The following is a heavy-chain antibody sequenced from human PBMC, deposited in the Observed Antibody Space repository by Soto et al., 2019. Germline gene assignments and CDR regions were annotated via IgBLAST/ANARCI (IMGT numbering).Heavy chain of an antibody. Sequence: SETLSLTCTVSGGSISSYYWSWIRQPPGKGLEWIGYIYYSGSTNYNPSLKSRVTISVDTSKNQFSLKLSSVTAADTAVYYCARASGGYYGSGRDYYYYYGMDVWGQGTTVTVS. D-gene: IGHD3-10*01. V-gene: IGHV4-59*01. J-gene: IGHJ6*02. CDR2: IYYSGST. CDR1: GGSISSYY. CDR3: ARASGGYYGSGRDYYYYYGMDV.